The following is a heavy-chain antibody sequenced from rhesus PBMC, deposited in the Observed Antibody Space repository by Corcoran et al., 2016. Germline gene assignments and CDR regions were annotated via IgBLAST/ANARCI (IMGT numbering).Heavy chain of an antibody. V-gene: IGHV4-173*01. CDR3: ARDRL. CDR2: IYDSGGST. Sequence: QLQLQESGPGLVKPSATLSLTCSVSGGSISATYYWSWIRQPPGKGLEWMGRIYDSGGSTNYNPSLKSRVTISRDTSKNQFSLKLSSVTAADTAVYYCARDRLWGQGVLVTVSS. CDR1: GGSISATYY. D-gene: IGHD3-40*01. J-gene: IGHJ4*01.